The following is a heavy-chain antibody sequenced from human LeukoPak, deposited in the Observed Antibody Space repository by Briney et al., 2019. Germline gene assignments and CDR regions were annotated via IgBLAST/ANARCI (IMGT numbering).Heavy chain of an antibody. V-gene: IGHV4-30-2*01. CDR2: IYHSGST. CDR1: GGSISSGGYS. CDR3: ARALVTMVRGVIITPWFDP. Sequence: SQTLSLTCAVSGGSISSGGYSWSWIRQPPGKGLEWIGYIYHSGSTYYNPSLKSRVTISVDRSKNQFSLKLSSVTAADTAVYYCARALVTMVRGVIITPWFDPWGQGTLVTVSS. J-gene: IGHJ5*02. D-gene: IGHD3-10*01.